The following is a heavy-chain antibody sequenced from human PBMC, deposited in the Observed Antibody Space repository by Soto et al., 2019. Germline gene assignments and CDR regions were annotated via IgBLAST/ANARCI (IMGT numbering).Heavy chain of an antibody. V-gene: IGHV3-74*01. CDR1: GVTLSNFW. CDR3: PRGDTCKRLPHFDY. J-gene: IGHJ4*02. CDR2: ISSDGSSS. D-gene: IGHD6-25*01. Sequence: EVELEESGGGLVQPGGSLRLSCAASGVTLSNFWVHWVRQVPGKGLMWVSRISSDGSSSSYADSVKGRFTISRDNSKKAVFLQMNSLGVEDSGVYYCPRGDTCKRLPHFDYWGQGTLVTVSS.